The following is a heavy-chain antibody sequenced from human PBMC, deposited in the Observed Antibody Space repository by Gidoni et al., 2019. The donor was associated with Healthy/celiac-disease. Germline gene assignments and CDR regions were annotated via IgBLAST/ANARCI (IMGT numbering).Heavy chain of an antibody. CDR3: ARGSGYYYDSSGYYYFDY. CDR2: INHSGST. V-gene: IGHV4-34*01. Sequence: QVQLQQWGAGLLKPSETLSLTCAVYGGSFSGYYWSWIRQPPGKGLEWIGEINHSGSTNYNPSLKSRVTISVDTSKNQFSLKLSSVTAADTAVYYCARGSGYYYDSSGYYYFDYWGQGTLVTVSS. D-gene: IGHD3-22*01. CDR1: GGSFSGYY. J-gene: IGHJ4*02.